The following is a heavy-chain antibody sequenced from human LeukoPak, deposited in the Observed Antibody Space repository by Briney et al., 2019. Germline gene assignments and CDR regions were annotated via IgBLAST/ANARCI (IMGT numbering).Heavy chain of an antibody. J-gene: IGHJ4*02. CDR3: ARWLQTVTGFDY. V-gene: IGHV3-23*01. CDR2: FTGGDGSA. CDR1: GFTFRNSA. Sequence: GGSLRLSCAASGFTFRNSAMSWVRQAPGKGLEWVSTFTGGDGSAYYADSVKGRFTISRDNSKNTLYLQMNSLRVEDTAVYYCARWLQTVTGFDYWGQGTLVTVSS. D-gene: IGHD5-24*01.